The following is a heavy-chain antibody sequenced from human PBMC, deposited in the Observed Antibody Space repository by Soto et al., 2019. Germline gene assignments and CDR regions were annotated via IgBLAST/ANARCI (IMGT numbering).Heavy chain of an antibody. J-gene: IGHJ4*02. D-gene: IGHD3-22*01. V-gene: IGHV1-69*06. CDR1: GGTFSRYA. CDR3: ARVGNYDSSGYSNFDY. Sequence: QVQLVQSGAAVKKPGSSVKVSCKASGGTFSRYAISWLRQAPGQGLEWMGGIIHMFGTANYEQKIKGRVTITADKSTSTAYMELSSLRAEDKAVYYCARVGNYDSSGYSNFDYWGQGTLVTVSA. CDR2: IIHMFGTA.